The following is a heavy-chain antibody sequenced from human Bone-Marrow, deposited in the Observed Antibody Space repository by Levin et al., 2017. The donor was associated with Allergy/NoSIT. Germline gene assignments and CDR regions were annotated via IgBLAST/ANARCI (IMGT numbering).Heavy chain of an antibody. J-gene: IGHJ4*02. CDR2: ISYDGSHN. CDR1: GFSFSTYG. Sequence: LSLTCVASGFSFSTYGMHWVRQAPGKGLEWLASISYDGSHNTYADSVRGRFTISKDNPRDTLYLQMNSLRAEDTAVYYCAKSAEYYVGSFDFWGQGTLVSVSS. D-gene: IGHD2/OR15-2a*01. V-gene: IGHV3-30*18. CDR3: AKSAEYYVGSFDF.